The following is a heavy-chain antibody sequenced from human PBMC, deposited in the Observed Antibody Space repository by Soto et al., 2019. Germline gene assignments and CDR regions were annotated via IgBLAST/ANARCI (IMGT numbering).Heavy chain of an antibody. CDR1: GGTFSSYA. D-gene: IGHD2-15*01. Sequence: SVKVSCKASGGTFSSYAISWVRQAPGQGLEWMGGIIPIFGTANYAQKFQGRVTITADESTSTAYMELSSLRSEDTAVYYCARGAPTRTKGYCSGGSCCSTQNWFDPWGQGTLVTVSS. CDR2: IIPIFGTA. CDR3: ARGAPTRTKGYCSGGSCCSTQNWFDP. J-gene: IGHJ5*02. V-gene: IGHV1-69*13.